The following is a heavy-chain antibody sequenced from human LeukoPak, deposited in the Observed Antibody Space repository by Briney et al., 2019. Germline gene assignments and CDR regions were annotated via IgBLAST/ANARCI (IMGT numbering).Heavy chain of an antibody. CDR2: IRSKAYGGTT. CDR3: TRDGVAMATIVDY. Sequence: PGRSLRLSCTASGFTFGDYAMSWFRQAPRKGLEWVGFIRSKAYGGTTEYAASVKGRFTISRDDSKSIAYLQMNSLKTEETAVYYCTRDGVAMATIVDYWGQGTLVTVSS. V-gene: IGHV3-49*03. J-gene: IGHJ4*02. CDR1: GFTFGDYA. D-gene: IGHD5-24*01.